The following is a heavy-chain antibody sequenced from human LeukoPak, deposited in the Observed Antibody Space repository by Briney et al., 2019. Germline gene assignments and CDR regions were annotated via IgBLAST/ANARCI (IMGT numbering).Heavy chain of an antibody. D-gene: IGHD3-9*01. CDR1: GFTFSSLG. CDR3: AKGREYSFDYLIDY. V-gene: IGHV3-30*18. Sequence: GGSLRLSCVASGFTFSSLGMHWVRQAPGKGLEWVAGISSDGSKKHYADSVKGRLTLSRDNSKNTVYLQVDSLRTEDTAVYYCAKGREYSFDYLIDYWGQGTLVTVSS. CDR2: ISSDGSKK. J-gene: IGHJ4*02.